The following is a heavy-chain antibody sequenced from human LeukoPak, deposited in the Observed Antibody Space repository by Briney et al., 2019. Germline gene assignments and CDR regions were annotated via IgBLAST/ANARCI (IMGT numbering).Heavy chain of an antibody. CDR1: VFPLDVYA. V-gene: IGHV3-9*01. J-gene: IGHJ3*02. Sequence: GRSLRLSRAVSVFPLDVYAVHWVRGAPRRGLECGSGIPWNSRSIGYALSVKGRFTISRDNAKNALYLQMNSLRAEDTALYYCEKGRAVMRGYDAFDICGQGAMV. CDR2: IPWNSRSI. D-gene: IGHD2-8*01. CDR3: EKGRAVMRGYDAFDI.